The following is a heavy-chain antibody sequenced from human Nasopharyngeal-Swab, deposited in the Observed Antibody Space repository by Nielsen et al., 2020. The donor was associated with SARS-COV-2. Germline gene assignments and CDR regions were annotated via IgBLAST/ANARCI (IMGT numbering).Heavy chain of an antibody. CDR1: GFIFSNFA. CDR2: ISSSGGST. Sequence: GGSLRLSCAASGFIFSNFAMSWVRQAPGKGLEWVPAISSSGGSTYYADSVKGRFTIPRDNSKNPVYLQMDSLQAEDAAIYYCAKDMAAGYFFDFWGQGTLVTVSS. J-gene: IGHJ4*02. CDR3: AKDMAAGYFFDF. V-gene: IGHV3-23*01. D-gene: IGHD6-13*01.